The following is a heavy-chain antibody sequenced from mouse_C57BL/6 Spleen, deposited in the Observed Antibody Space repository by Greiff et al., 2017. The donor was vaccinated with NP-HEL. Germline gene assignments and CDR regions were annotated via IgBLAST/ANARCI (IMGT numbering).Heavy chain of an antibody. CDR3: ARGRAVITTKAY. J-gene: IGHJ3*01. CDR2: IDPSDSET. Sequence: QVQLQQPGAELVRPGSSVKLSCKASGYTFTSYWMHWVKQRPIQGLEWIGNIDPSDSETHYNQKFKDKATLTVDKSSSTAYMQLSSLTSEDSAVYYCARGRAVITTKAYWGQGTLVTVSA. D-gene: IGHD1-1*01. CDR1: GYTFTSYW. V-gene: IGHV1-52*01.